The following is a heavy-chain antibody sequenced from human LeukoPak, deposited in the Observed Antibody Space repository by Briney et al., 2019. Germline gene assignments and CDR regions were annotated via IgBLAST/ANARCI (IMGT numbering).Heavy chain of an antibody. CDR1: GFTFSSYG. CDR2: INHSGST. V-gene: IGHV4-34*01. J-gene: IGHJ4*02. CDR3: ARGSYDYVWGSYRSPRFDY. D-gene: IGHD3-16*02. Sequence: GSLRLSCAASGFTFSSYGMHWVRQPPGKGLEWIGEINHSGSTNYNPSLKSRVTISVDTSKNQFSLKLSSVTAADTAVYYCARGSYDYVWGSYRSPRFDYWGQGTLVTVSS.